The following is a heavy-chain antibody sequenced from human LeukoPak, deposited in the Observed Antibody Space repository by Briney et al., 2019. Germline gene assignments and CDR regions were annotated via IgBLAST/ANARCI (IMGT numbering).Heavy chain of an antibody. J-gene: IGHJ4*02. CDR3: AVRVVPAAIDDY. Sequence: SVKVSCKASGGTFSSYAISWVRQAPGQGLEWMGGIIPIFGTANYAQKFQGRVTITADESTSTAYMELSSLRSEDTAVYYGAVRVVPAAIDDYWRQGTLVTLSS. V-gene: IGHV1-69*13. CDR1: GGTFSSYA. CDR2: IIPIFGTA. D-gene: IGHD2-2*02.